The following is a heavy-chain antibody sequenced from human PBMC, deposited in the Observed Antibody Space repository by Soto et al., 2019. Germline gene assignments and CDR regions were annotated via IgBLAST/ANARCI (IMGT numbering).Heavy chain of an antibody. J-gene: IGHJ6*02. D-gene: IGHD3-22*01. CDR3: ARSPDSSGYYPRRYYYGMDV. CDR1: GGSISSSNW. Sequence: QVQLQESGPGLVKPSGTLSLTCAVSGGSISSSNWWSWVRQPPGKGLEWIGEIYHSGSTNYNPSLKSAVTISVGKSKNQFSLKLSSVTAADTAVYYCARSPDSSGYYPRRYYYGMDVWGQGTTVTVSS. V-gene: IGHV4-4*02. CDR2: IYHSGST.